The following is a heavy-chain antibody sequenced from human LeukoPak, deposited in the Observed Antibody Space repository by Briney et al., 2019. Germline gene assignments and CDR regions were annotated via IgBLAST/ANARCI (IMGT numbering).Heavy chain of an antibody. CDR3: ARQGYCSGGSCPNWFDP. CDR2: IYYSGST. Sequence: SETLSLTCTVSGGPIRSYYGSWLRQPPGKGLEGIGYIYYSGSTNYNPSLKSRVTISVDTSKNQFSLKLSSVTAADTAVYYCARQGYCSGGSCPNWFDPWGQGTLVTVSS. CDR1: GGPIRSYY. J-gene: IGHJ5*02. D-gene: IGHD2-15*01. V-gene: IGHV4-59*08.